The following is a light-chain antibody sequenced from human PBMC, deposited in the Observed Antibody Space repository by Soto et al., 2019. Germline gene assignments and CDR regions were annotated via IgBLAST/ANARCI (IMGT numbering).Light chain of an antibody. J-gene: IGKJ1*01. Sequence: EIGLTQSPGTLSLSPGERATLSCRASQSVSNNYLAWYQQKHGKAHRLLIYDASSRLTGIPDRFSGSGSGTDFTLTISRLEPEDFAVYYCQQHAGSPPTFGQGTKVDIK. CDR1: QSVSNNY. CDR2: DAS. V-gene: IGKV3-20*01. CDR3: QQHAGSPPT.